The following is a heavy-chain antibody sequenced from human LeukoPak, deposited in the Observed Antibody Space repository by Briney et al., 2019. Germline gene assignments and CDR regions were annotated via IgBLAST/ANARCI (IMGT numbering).Heavy chain of an antibody. CDR2: IYYSGKN. J-gene: IGHJ4*02. CDR3: ARVPYSSGWYVDY. Sequence: SQTLSLTCTVSGGSISSGDYYWRWIHQPPGEGLGWIGYIYYSGKNYYNPSLKSRVTISVDSSKNQFSLKLSSVTAADTAVYYCARVPYSSGWYVDYWGQGTLVTVSS. CDR1: GGSISSGDYY. D-gene: IGHD6-19*01. V-gene: IGHV4-30-4*01.